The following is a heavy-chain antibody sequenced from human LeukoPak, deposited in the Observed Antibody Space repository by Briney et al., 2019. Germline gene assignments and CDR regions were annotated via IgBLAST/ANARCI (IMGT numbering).Heavy chain of an antibody. D-gene: IGHD3-22*01. Sequence: PGGSLRLSCAASGFTFSGSAMHWVRQASGKGLEWVGRVRSRANSYATTYAASVKGRFSISRDDSKNTAFPEMNSLKTEDTAVYYCTTHYYDSSGYHYGAFDYWGQGTLVTVTS. CDR1: GFTFSGSA. CDR2: VRSRANSYAT. J-gene: IGHJ4*02. CDR3: TTHYYDSSGYHYGAFDY. V-gene: IGHV3-73*01.